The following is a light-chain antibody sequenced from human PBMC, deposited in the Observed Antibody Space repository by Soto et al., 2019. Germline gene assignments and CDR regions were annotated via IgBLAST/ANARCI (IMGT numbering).Light chain of an antibody. Sequence: EIVLTQSPDTLSVSPGERAALSFRASQTVGSNLAWYQQKPVQAPRLLSYGASTRASGIPARFSGSGSGTEFALTISSLQSEDFEVYYCQQYNNWPITFGQGTRLEIK. CDR1: QTVGSN. CDR3: QQYNNWPIT. CDR2: GAS. V-gene: IGKV3-15*01. J-gene: IGKJ5*01.